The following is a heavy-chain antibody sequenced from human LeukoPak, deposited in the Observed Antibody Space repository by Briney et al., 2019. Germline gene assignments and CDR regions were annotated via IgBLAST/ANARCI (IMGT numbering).Heavy chain of an antibody. CDR3: AKSHYYDTFQPLYYFDY. CDR1: GFTFSNYA. Sequence: PSGGSLRLSCAASGFTFSNYAMTWVRQAPGKGLEWVSSISGSGGSTYYADSVKGRFTIPRDNSKNTLYLQMNSLRAEDTAVYYCAKSHYYDTFQPLYYFDYWGQGTLVTVSS. J-gene: IGHJ4*02. CDR2: ISGSGGST. V-gene: IGHV3-23*01. D-gene: IGHD3-22*01.